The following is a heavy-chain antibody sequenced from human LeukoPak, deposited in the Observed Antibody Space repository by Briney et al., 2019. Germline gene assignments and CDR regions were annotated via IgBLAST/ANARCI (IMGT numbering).Heavy chain of an antibody. J-gene: IGHJ4*02. V-gene: IGHV1-69*13. Sequence: SVKVSCKASGGTFSSYAISWVRQAPGQGLEWMGGIIPILGTANYAQKFQGRVTITADGSTSTAYMELSSLRSEDTAVYYCARSDSGSYSYYFDYWGQGTLVTVSS. CDR2: IIPILGTA. D-gene: IGHD1-26*01. CDR3: ARSDSGSYSYYFDY. CDR1: GGTFSSYA.